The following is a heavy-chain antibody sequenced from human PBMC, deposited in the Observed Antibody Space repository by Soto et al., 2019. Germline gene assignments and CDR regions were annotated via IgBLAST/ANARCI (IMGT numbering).Heavy chain of an antibody. CDR3: ARDPSHGSGSYLDY. Sequence: GGSLRLSCAASGFTFSNYGMHWVRQAPGKGLEWVAVIWFDGSNKYYADSVTGRFTISRDNSKNTLFVQMNSLRAEDTAVYYCARDPSHGSGSYLDYWGQGTLVTVYS. CDR2: IWFDGSNK. CDR1: GFTFSNYG. D-gene: IGHD3-10*01. V-gene: IGHV3-33*01. J-gene: IGHJ4*02.